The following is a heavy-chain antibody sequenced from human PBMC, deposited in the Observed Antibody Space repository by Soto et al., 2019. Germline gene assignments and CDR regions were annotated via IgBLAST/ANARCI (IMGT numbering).Heavy chain of an antibody. CDR2: IYPGDSDT. CDR1: GYKFTGHG. CDR3: ARHIAVAGTYGMDV. D-gene: IGHD6-19*01. J-gene: IGHJ6*02. Sequence: GVLMKIWCKGAGYKFTGHGSGWVRQMPGKGLEWMGIIYPGDSDTRYSPSFQGQVTISADKSISTAYLQWSSLKASDTAMYYCARHIAVAGTYGMDVWGQGTTVTVSS. V-gene: IGHV5-51*01.